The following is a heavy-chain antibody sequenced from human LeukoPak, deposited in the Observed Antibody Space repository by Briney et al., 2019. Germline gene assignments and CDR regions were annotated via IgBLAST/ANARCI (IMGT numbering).Heavy chain of an antibody. CDR1: GFTFSNYL. CDR2: IRPDGSED. D-gene: IGHD4-11*01. J-gene: IGHJ4*02. CDR3: ARLMGGVTTYDY. V-gene: IGHV3-7*01. Sequence: VGALRLSCAASGFTFSNYLLSWVPPAPGKGLEWVASIRPDGSEDYSMHSVRGRFSLSRDNAENSLYLQMDSLRAEDTAVYYCARLMGGVTTYDYWGQGTLSPSPQ.